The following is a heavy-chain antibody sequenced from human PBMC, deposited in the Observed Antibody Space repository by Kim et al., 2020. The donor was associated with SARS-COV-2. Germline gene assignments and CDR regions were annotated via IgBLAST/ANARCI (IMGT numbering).Heavy chain of an antibody. CDR3: ATTRGERWLQLGWFDP. D-gene: IGHD5-12*01. Sequence: GGSLRLSCAASGFTFSSYSMNWVRQAPGKGLEWVSSISSSSSYIYYADSVKGRFTISRDNAKNSLYLQMNSLRAEDTAVYYCATTRGERWLQLGWFDPWGQGTLVTVSS. V-gene: IGHV3-21*01. CDR1: GFTFSSYS. CDR2: ISSSSSYI. J-gene: IGHJ5*02.